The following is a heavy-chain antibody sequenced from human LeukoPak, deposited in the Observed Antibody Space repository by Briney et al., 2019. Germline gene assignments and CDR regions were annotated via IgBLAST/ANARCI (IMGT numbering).Heavy chain of an antibody. J-gene: IGHJ4*02. CDR2: INHSGST. V-gene: IGHV4-39*07. CDR3: ARGYDTVDFDY. CDR1: GGSTSSGGYY. Sequence: PSETLSLTCTVSGGSTSSGGYYWSWIRQPPGKGLEWIGEINHSGSTNYNPSLKSRVTISVDTSKNQFSLKLSSVTAADTAVYYCARGYDTVDFDYWGQGTLVTVSS. D-gene: IGHD4-23*01.